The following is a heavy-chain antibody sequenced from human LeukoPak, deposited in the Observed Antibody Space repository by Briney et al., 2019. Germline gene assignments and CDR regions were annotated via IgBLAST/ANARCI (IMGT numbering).Heavy chain of an antibody. CDR2: IDPNSGGT. V-gene: IGHV1-2*02. CDR3: ARDGVCSGGSCYPIDAFDI. Sequence: GASVKVSCKASGYTFTGYYMHWVRQAPGQGLEWMGWIDPNSGGTNYAQKFQGRVTMTRDTSISTAYMELSRLRSDDTAVYYCARDGVCSGGSCYPIDAFDIWGQGTMVTVSS. D-gene: IGHD2-15*01. J-gene: IGHJ3*02. CDR1: GYTFTGYY.